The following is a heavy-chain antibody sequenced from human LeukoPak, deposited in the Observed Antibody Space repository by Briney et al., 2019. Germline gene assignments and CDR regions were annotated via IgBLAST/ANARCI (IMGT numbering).Heavy chain of an antibody. CDR2: LSGSGGNT. J-gene: IGHJ4*02. Sequence: PGGSLRLSCAASGFTFSSYSMNWVRQAPGKGLEWVSGLSGSGGNTIYADSVKGRFTISRDNSKNTMFLQMNSLRAEDTAVYYCAKELSGGWPFDYWGQGALVTVSS. CDR1: GFTFSSYS. D-gene: IGHD6-19*01. V-gene: IGHV3-23*01. CDR3: AKELSGGWPFDY.